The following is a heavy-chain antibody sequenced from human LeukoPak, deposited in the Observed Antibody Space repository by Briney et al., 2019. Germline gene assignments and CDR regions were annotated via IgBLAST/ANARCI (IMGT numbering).Heavy chain of an antibody. CDR1: GGSFSDYF. CDR3: ARGGLAGSSWSWFDP. Sequence: SETLSHTCGVYGGSFSDYFWSWIRQPPGKGLEWIGEIERGGSTVYSPTLESRVTMSLDTSKLQFSLRLTSVTAADTAVYFCARGGLAGSSWSWFDPWGQGTLVTVSS. V-gene: IGHV4-34*01. J-gene: IGHJ5*02. D-gene: IGHD6-13*01. CDR2: IERGGST.